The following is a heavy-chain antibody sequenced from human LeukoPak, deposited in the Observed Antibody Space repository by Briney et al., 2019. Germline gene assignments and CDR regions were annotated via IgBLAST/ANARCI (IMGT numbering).Heavy chain of an antibody. J-gene: IGHJ4*02. CDR2: ISAYNGNT. CDR3: ARDHGHKSVDY. Sequence: ASVKVSCMASGYTFSSYGISWLRQAPGQGLEWMGWISAYNGNTSYAQKFQGRVTMTTDTSTSTLYMEVRSLRSDDTAVYYCARDHGHKSVDYWGQGTLVTVSS. CDR1: GYTFSSYG. D-gene: IGHD2-21*01. V-gene: IGHV1-18*01.